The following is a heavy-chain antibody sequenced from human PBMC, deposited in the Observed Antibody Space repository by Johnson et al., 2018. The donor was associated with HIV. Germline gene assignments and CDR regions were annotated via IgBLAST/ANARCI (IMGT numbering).Heavy chain of an antibody. CDR1: GFTFSSYG. CDR3: VRRFYDSSAFDI. Sequence: QVQLVESGGGVVQPGRSLRLSCAASGFTFSSYGMHWVRQAPAKGLEWVSVIYSITGTYYADSVKGRFTISRDNSKNTLFLQMNSLRAEDTAVYYCVRRFYDSSAFDIWGQGTLVTVSS. J-gene: IGHJ3*02. V-gene: IGHV3-NL1*01. CDR2: IYSITGT. D-gene: IGHD3-22*01.